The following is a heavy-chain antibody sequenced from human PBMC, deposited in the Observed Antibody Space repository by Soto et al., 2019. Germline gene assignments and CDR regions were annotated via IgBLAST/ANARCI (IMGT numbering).Heavy chain of an antibody. CDR2: IYWDDDR. J-gene: IGHJ6*02. CDR1: GFSLSTGGMA. Sequence: GSGPTLVNPSQTLTLTCTFSGFSLSTGGMAVGWIRQPPGKALEWLALIYWDDDRRYRPSLKSRLTVTKDTSKNQVVLTLTNMDPVDTATYYCVHSRCGGDCLRSYSSHYYYGVCVWGQGTTVTVSS. V-gene: IGHV2-5*02. D-gene: IGHD2-21*02. CDR3: VHSRCGGDCLRSYSSHYYYGVCV.